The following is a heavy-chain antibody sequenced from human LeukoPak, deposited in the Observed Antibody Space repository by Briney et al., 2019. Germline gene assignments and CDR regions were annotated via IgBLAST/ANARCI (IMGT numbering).Heavy chain of an antibody. CDR3: RGYSNGFRFDY. J-gene: IGHJ4*02. CDR1: GGSISSNNYY. CDR2: IYFSGST. Sequence: NPSETLSLTCTVSGGSISSNNYYWGWIRQPPGKGLEWIGSIYFSGSTYYNPSLKSRVTISVDTSKNQFSLKLSSVTAADTAVYYCRGYSNGFRFDYWGQGTLVTVSS. V-gene: IGHV4-39*01. D-gene: IGHD5-18*01.